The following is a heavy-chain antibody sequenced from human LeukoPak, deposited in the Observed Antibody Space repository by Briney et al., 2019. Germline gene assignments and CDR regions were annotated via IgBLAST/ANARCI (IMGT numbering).Heavy chain of an antibody. V-gene: IGHV1-46*01. D-gene: IGHD2-15*01. CDR3: ARRGSCFGGSCSLDY. CDR1: GYTFTNYY. J-gene: IGHJ4*02. CDR2: INPSGGIP. Sequence: ASVKVSCKASGYTFTNYYIHWVRQAPGQGLEWMGIINPSGGIPSYAPNFQGRVTMSRDTSTNTVYMELSSLTSEDTAVYYCARRGSCFGGSCSLDYWGQGTLVTVSS.